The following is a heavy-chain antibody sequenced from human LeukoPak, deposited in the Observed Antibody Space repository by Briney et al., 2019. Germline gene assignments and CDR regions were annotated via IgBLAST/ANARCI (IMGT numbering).Heavy chain of an antibody. D-gene: IGHD5-12*01. CDR1: GFTFSSYS. Sequence: KAGGSLRLSCAASGFTFSSYSMNWVRQAPGKGLEWVSYISSSSSYTNYADSVKGRFTISRDNAKNSLYLQMNSLRAEDTAVYYCARKYGYSGYDQYYFDYWGQGTLVTVSS. V-gene: IGHV3-21*05. CDR3: ARKYGYSGYDQYYFDY. J-gene: IGHJ4*02. CDR2: ISSSSSYT.